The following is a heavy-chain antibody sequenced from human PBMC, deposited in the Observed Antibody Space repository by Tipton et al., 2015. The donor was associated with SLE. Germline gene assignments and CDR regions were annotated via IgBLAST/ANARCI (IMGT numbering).Heavy chain of an antibody. CDR3: ARLAPGAPDY. Sequence: GLVKPSETLSLTCTVSGGSISSYYWSWIRQPPGKGLEWIGYIYYSGSTNYNPSLKSRVTISVDTSKNQFSLKLSSVTAADTAVYYCARLAPGAPDYWGQGTLVTVSS. CDR2: IYYSGST. V-gene: IGHV4-59*08. CDR1: GGSISSYY. J-gene: IGHJ4*02.